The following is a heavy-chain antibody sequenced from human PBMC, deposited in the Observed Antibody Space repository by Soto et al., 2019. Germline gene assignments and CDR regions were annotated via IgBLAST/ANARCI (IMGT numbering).Heavy chain of an antibody. J-gene: IGHJ4*02. Sequence: QVTLKESGPVLVKPTETLTLTCTVSGFSLSNPRMGVSWIRQPPGKALELLAHIFSNDEKSYTTSLKSRLTVAKDTSKRQAVLTMTNMDPVDTATYYCGRIASYGRAYWGQGTLVTVSS. CDR2: IFSNDEK. CDR1: GFSLSNPRMG. CDR3: GRIASYGRAY. V-gene: IGHV2-26*01. D-gene: IGHD5-18*01.